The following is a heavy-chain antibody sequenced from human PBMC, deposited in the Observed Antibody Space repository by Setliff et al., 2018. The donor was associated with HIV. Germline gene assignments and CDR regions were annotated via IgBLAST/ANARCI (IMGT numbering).Heavy chain of an antibody. Sequence: PGESLKISCKASGYTFTRWWIGWVRQTPGQGLEWLGIVYPGDSNTRVSPSFQGQVTISADKSIDTAYLHWSSLKASDSGMYYCVRRFSYSSQFSALGYWGLGTLVTVSS. V-gene: IGHV5-51*01. CDR1: GYTFTRWW. D-gene: IGHD3-22*01. J-gene: IGHJ1*01. CDR2: VYPGDSNT. CDR3: VRRFSYSSQFSALGY.